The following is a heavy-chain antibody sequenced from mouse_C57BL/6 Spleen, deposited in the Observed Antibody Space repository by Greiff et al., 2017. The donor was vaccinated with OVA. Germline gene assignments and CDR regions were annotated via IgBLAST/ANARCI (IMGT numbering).Heavy chain of an antibody. Sequence: VQLQQSGPELVKPGASVKISCKASGYTFTDYYMNWVKQSHGKSLEWIGDINPNNGGTNYNQKFKGKATLTVDKSSSTAYMELRSLTSEDSAVXYCARNEAMDYWGQGTSVTVSS. J-gene: IGHJ4*01. CDR1: GYTFTDYY. CDR2: INPNNGGT. CDR3: ARNEAMDY. V-gene: IGHV1-26*01.